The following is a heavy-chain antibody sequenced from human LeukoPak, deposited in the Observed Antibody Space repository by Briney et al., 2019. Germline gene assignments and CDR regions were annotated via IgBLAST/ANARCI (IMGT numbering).Heavy chain of an antibody. J-gene: IGHJ4*02. Sequence: SETLSLTCTVSGGSISSYYWSWIQQPPGKGLEWIGYIYCSGSTNYNPSLKSRVTISVDTSKNQFSLKLSSVTAADTAVYYCARLMAGTFDYWGQGTLVTVSS. V-gene: IGHV4-59*08. CDR3: ARLMAGTFDY. D-gene: IGHD6-19*01. CDR2: IYCSGST. CDR1: GGSISSYY.